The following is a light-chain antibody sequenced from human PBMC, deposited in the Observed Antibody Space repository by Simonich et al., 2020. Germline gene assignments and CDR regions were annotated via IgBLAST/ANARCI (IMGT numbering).Light chain of an antibody. Sequence: DIVMTQSPDSLAVSLGERATINCKSSKSVLYSSNNKNYLAVYQQKTGQPPKLLIYWASTRESGVPDRFSGSGSGTDLTLTISSLQAEDVAVYYCQQYYSTTWTFGQGTKVEIK. CDR1: KSVLYSSNNKNY. CDR2: WAS. V-gene: IGKV4-1*01. CDR3: QQYYSTTWT. J-gene: IGKJ1*01.